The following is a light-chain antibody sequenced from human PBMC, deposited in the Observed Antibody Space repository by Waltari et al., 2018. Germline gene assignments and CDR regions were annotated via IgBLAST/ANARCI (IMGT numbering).Light chain of an antibody. CDR2: GAS. CDR1: QTVRTTY. Sequence: EIVLTQSPGTLSLFPGERATLSCRASQTVRTTYLTWYQQKPGQAPTLLSYGASSRATGIPDRFSGSGSGTDFSLTISSLEPEDFAVYYCQQYDISPLTFGGGTKVEIK. J-gene: IGKJ4*01. V-gene: IGKV3-20*01. CDR3: QQYDISPLT.